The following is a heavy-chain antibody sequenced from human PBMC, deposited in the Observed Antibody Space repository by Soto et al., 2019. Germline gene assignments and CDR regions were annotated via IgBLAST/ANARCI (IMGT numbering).Heavy chain of an antibody. CDR2: INHSGST. CDR3: ARGFGLRPMVRGEWFDP. J-gene: IGHJ5*02. Sequence: SETLSLTCAVYGGSFSGYYWSWIRQPPGKGLEWIGEINHSGSTNYNPSLKSRVTISVDTSKNQFSLKLSSVTAADTAVYYCARGFGLRPMVRGEWFDPWGQGTLVTVSS. D-gene: IGHD3-10*01. V-gene: IGHV4-34*01. CDR1: GGSFSGYY.